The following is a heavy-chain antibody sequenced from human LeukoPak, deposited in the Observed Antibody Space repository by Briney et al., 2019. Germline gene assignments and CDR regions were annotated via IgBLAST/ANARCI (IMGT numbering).Heavy chain of an antibody. Sequence: SETLSLTCTVSGGSISSSSYYWGWIRQPPGKGLEWIGSIYYSGSTYYNPSLKSRVTISVDTSKNQFSLKLTSVTAADTAVYYCARATRQAYWYFDLWGRGTLVTVSS. CDR2: IYYSGST. V-gene: IGHV4-39*07. CDR1: GGSISSSSYY. CDR3: ARATRQAYWYFDL. J-gene: IGHJ2*01.